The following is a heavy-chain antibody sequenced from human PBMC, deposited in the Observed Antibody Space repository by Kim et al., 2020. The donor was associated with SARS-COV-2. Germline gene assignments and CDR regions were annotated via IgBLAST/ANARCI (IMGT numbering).Heavy chain of an antibody. CDR1: GGSFSDYY. V-gene: IGHV4-34*01. D-gene: IGHD2-15*01. CDR2: IKHSGAT. CDR3: ARGRDCSGDFCYGNGFYGLDV. J-gene: IGHJ6*02. Sequence: SETLSLTCAVHGGSFSDYYWTWIRRPPGKGLEWIGEIKHSGATNYSPSLKSRVSMSVDTSKNQFSLNLTSVTAADTAVYYCARGRDCSGDFCYGNGFYGLDVWGQGTTVSVSS.